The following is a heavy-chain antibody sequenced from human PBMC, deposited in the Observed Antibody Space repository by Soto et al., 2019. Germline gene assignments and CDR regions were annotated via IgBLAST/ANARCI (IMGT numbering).Heavy chain of an antibody. J-gene: IGHJ6*02. Sequence: GASVKVSCKASGYTFTSYGISWVRQAPGQGLEWMGWISAYNGNTNYAQKLQGRVTMTSDTSTSTAYVELRSLRSDDTAVYYCARGEAVAGTGYGMDVWGQGTTVTVSS. CDR1: GYTFTSYG. D-gene: IGHD6-19*01. V-gene: IGHV1-18*01. CDR3: ARGEAVAGTGYGMDV. CDR2: ISAYNGNT.